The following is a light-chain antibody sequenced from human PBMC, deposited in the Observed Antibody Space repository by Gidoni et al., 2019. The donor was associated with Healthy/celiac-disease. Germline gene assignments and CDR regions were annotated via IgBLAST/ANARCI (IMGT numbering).Light chain of an antibody. Sequence: PASLAASPGDRATLTCRASQSISSYLTWYQQKPGKAPKLLIYAASSMQSGVPARFSGSGSGTDFTLTISSLQPEDFATYYCQQSYSTPLTFGGGTKVEIK. J-gene: IGKJ4*01. V-gene: IGKV1-39*01. CDR3: QQSYSTPLT. CDR1: QSISSY. CDR2: AAS.